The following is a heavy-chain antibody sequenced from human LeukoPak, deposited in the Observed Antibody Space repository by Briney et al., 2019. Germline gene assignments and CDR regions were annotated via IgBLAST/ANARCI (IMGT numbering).Heavy chain of an antibody. CDR1: GFTFSSYG. Sequence: PGGSLRLSCAASGFTFSSYGMHWVRQAPGKGLEWVAFIRYDGSNKYYADSVKGRFTISRDNFKNTLYLQMNSLRTEDTAVYHCARGMWQWLVGIDYWGQGTLVTVSS. V-gene: IGHV3-30*02. J-gene: IGHJ4*02. D-gene: IGHD6-19*01. CDR2: IRYDGSNK. CDR3: ARGMWQWLVGIDY.